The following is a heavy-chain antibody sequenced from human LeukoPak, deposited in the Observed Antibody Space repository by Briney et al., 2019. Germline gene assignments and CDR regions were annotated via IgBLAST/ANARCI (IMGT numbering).Heavy chain of an antibody. J-gene: IGHJ4*02. CDR2: ISAGNGNT. Sequence: ASVKVSCKASGYTFTSYAIHWVRQAPGQRLEWMGWISAGNGNTKYSQNLQGRVTFISNTSATTAFMELSSLRSEDTAVYYCARDQEGFDYWGQGTVVTVSS. CDR1: GYTFTSYA. V-gene: IGHV1-3*01. CDR3: ARDQEGFDY.